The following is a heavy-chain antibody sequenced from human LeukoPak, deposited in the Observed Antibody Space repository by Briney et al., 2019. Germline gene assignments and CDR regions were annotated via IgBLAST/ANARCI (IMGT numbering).Heavy chain of an antibody. Sequence: GGSLRLSCSASGFTFSSYVMFWVRQAPGKGLEYVSAVSSIGGNTYYADSVKGRFTTTRDNSKNTLYLKMISLRAEDTAVYYCVKEGNGVFDIWGQGTMVTVSS. V-gene: IGHV3-64D*09. CDR1: GFTFSSYV. D-gene: IGHD2-8*01. CDR2: VSSIGGNT. J-gene: IGHJ3*02. CDR3: VKEGNGVFDI.